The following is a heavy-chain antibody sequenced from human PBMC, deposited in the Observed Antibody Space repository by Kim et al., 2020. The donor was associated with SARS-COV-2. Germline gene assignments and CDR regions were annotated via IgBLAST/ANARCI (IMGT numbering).Heavy chain of an antibody. CDR3: AKDSGGYMDV. CDR2: GST. D-gene: IGHD3-10*01. J-gene: IGHJ6*03. Sequence: GSTYYADSLKGRFTISRDNSKNTLYLQMNSLRAEDTAVYYCAKDSGGYMDVWGKGTTVTVSS. V-gene: IGHV3-23*01.